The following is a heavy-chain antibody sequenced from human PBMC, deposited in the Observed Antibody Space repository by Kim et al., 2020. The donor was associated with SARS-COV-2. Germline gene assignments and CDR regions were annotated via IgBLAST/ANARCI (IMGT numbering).Heavy chain of an antibody. CDR3: AKIRSGWQLDF. D-gene: IGHD6-19*01. V-gene: IGHV3-23*01. CDR1: GFTFSSYG. J-gene: IGHJ4*02. Sequence: GGSLRLSCEVSGFTFSSYGMSWVRQAPGKGLEWVSVIGSGGGSTYYADSVKGRFTISRDNSKNTLYLQMNSLRAEDTAAYYCAKIRSGWQLDFWGQGTLVTVAS. CDR2: IGSGGGST.